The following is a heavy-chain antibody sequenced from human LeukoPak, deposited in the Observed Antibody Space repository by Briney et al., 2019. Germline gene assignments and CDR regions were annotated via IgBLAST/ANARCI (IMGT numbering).Heavy chain of an antibody. D-gene: IGHD3-10*01. Sequence: PGRALRLSCAASGFSFSSYGMHWVRQAPGKGLEWVAVIWYDGSSKYYADSVKGRFTISRDNSKNTLYLQMNSLRAEDPAVYYCARSLERDYHGSGTYYMNNWFDPWGQGILVTVSS. CDR2: IWYDGSSK. CDR3: ARSLERDYHGSGTYYMNNWFDP. CDR1: GFSFSSYG. J-gene: IGHJ5*02. V-gene: IGHV3-33*01.